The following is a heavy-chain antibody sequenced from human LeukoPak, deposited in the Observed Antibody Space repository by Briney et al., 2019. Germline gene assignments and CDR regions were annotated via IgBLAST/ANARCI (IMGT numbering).Heavy chain of an antibody. J-gene: IGHJ6*02. V-gene: IGHV3-30*18. CDR3: AKDANGYGMDV. Sequence: GGSLRLSCAASGFTFSSYGMHWVRQAPGKGLEWVAVISYDGSNKYYADSVKGRFTISRDNSKNTLYLQMNSLRAEDTAVYYCAKDANGYGMDVWGQGTTVTVSS. CDR2: ISYDGSNK. D-gene: IGHD4-17*01. CDR1: GFTFSSYG.